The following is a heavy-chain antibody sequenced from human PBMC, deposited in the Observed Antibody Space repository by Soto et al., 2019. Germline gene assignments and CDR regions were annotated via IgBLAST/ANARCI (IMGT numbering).Heavy chain of an antibody. CDR1: GYIFVNYG. D-gene: IGHD3-16*01. J-gene: IGHJ6*02. CDR3: AMVDNYVTPTPQDV. Sequence: QVQLVQSGDEVRKPGSSVKVSCKASGYIFVNYGIAWVRQDPGQGLEWMGWNSPYSGNTHYASKVQGRLTMTTDTSTSTAYMDLGSLTSDDTAVYYCAMVDNYVTPTPQDVWGQGTTVTVSS. CDR2: NSPYSGNT. V-gene: IGHV1-18*01.